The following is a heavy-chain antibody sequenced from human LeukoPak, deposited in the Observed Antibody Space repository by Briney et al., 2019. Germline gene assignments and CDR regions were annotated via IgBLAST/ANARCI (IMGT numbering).Heavy chain of an antibody. CDR1: GGSFSTYY. V-gene: IGHV4-4*08. J-gene: IGHJ3*02. D-gene: IGHD5-24*01. Sequence: SETLSLTCTVSGGSFSTYYWSWIRQLPGKRLEWIGYIYTTGSTNYNPSLESRVTISVDTSKKQFSLKLRSVTAADTAVYYCARLRRLRDGYNAFDIWGQGRMVTVSS. CDR2: IYTTGST. CDR3: ARLRRLRDGYNAFDI.